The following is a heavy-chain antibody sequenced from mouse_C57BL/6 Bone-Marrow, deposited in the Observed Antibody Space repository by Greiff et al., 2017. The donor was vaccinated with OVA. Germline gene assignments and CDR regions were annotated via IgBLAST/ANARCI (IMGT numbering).Heavy chain of an antibody. CDR1: GYTFTSYW. J-gene: IGHJ2*01. CDR3: ARGGLLGYYGDY. CDR2: IYPGSGST. Sequence: VQLQPPGAELVKPGASVTMSCKASGYTFTSYWLTWVKQRPGPGLEWIGDIYPGSGSTNYTAKFKSKATLTVATSSSTAYMQLSSLTSEDSAVDDCARGGLLGYYGDYGGQGTTLTVSS. D-gene: IGHD1-1*01. V-gene: IGHV1-55*01.